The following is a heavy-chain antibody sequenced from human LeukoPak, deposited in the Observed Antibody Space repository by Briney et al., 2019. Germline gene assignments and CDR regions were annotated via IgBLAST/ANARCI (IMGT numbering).Heavy chain of an antibody. CDR3: ARDERFIDY. V-gene: IGHV1-3*01. CDR1: GYTFTSYA. J-gene: IGHJ4*02. Sequence: ASVKVSCKASGYTFTSYAMHWVRQAPGQRLEWMGWINAGNGNTKYSLKFQGRVTMTTDTSTSTAYMELRSLRSDDTAVYYCARDERFIDYWGQGTLVTVSS. CDR2: INAGNGNT.